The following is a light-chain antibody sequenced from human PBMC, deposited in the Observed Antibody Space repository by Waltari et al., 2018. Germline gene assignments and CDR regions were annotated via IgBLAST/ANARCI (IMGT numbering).Light chain of an antibody. V-gene: IGLV2-23*02. J-gene: IGLJ3*02. CDR3: CSYAGRSTLV. CDR2: EVN. CDR1: SSDVVASTL. Sequence: QSALTQPASVSGSPGQSITISCSGTSSDVVASTLISWYQQHPGKVPTLMIYEVNKRPSGVSNRFSGSKSDNTASLTISGLQAEDEADYYCCSYAGRSTLVFGGGTKLTVL.